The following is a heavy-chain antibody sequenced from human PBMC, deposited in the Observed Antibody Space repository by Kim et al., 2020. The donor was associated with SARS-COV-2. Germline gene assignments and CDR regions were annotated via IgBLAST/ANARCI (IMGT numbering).Heavy chain of an antibody. V-gene: IGHV4-39*01. CDR2: IHYSGNT. J-gene: IGHJ4*02. D-gene: IGHD3-10*01. CDR3: ATHVATGTGRGYCDS. CDR1: GGSIASESYY. Sequence: SETLSLTCTVSGGSIASESYYWGWIRQPPGKGLEWIGSIHYSGNTYYKPSLNSRVTISVDTSKNQFSVTLNSVTAGDTAVDYCATHVATGTGRGYCDSWGPGTLVAVSS.